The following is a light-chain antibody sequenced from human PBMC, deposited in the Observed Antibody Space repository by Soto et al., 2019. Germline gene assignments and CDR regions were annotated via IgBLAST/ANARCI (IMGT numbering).Light chain of an antibody. J-gene: IGKJ1*01. CDR2: GAS. V-gene: IGKV1-39*01. CDR3: QQAHSTPWT. CDR1: QTITTY. Sequence: DNQMTQSPSSLSASVGDRVIITCRASQTITTYLNWYQQKPGKAPQLLIYGASTLQSGVPSRFTGSGSGTDFTLTISSLQPEDFATYHCQQAHSTPWTFGQGTKVEIK.